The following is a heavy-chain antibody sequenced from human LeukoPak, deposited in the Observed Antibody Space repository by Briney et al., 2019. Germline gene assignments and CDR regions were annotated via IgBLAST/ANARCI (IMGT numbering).Heavy chain of an antibody. CDR1: GFTFSSYA. V-gene: IGHV3-23*01. J-gene: IGHJ6*03. D-gene: IGHD3-22*01. CDR3: ANNYDSSGYYSPNYYYYYYMDV. Sequence: PGGSLRLSCAASGFTFSSYAMSWVRQAPGEGLEWVSAISGSGGSTYYADSVKGRFTISRDNSKNTLYLQMNSLRAEDTAVYYCANNYDSSGYYSPNYYYYYYMDVWGKGATVTVSS. CDR2: ISGSGGST.